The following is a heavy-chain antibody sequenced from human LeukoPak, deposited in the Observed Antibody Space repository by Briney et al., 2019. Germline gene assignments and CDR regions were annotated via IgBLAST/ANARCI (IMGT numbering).Heavy chain of an antibody. CDR2: INHSGST. Sequence: PSETLSLTCTVYGGSLSGYYWSWIRQPPGRGLEWIGEINHSGSTSYNPPLKSRVTISVDTSKNQFSLEMNSVTAADTAIYYCATSRITGRPSGWFDPWSQGSLVTVSS. V-gene: IGHV4-34*01. J-gene: IGHJ5*02. CDR3: ATSRITGRPSGWFDP. CDR1: GGSLSGYY. D-gene: IGHD1-20*01.